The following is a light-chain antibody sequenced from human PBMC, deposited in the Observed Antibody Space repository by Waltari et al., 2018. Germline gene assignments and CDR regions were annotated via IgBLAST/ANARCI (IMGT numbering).Light chain of an antibody. Sequence: EIVMTQSPATLSVSPGERATLSCRASQSISTNLAWYQQKPGQAPRLLIYGASTRATGFPARFSGSGFGTEFTLTTSSLRSEDFAVYYCQHYHNWPPITFGQGTRLEIK. CDR3: QHYHNWPPIT. CDR1: QSISTN. V-gene: IGKV3-15*01. CDR2: GAS. J-gene: IGKJ5*01.